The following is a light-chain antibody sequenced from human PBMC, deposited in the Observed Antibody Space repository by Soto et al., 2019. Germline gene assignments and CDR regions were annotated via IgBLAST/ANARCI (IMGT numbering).Light chain of an antibody. J-gene: IGLJ1*01. CDR3: SSYPSSSAHV. CDR2: DVS. V-gene: IGLV2-14*01. Sequence: QSALTQPASVSGSPGQSITISCTGTSSDVGGYNYVSWYQQHQGKAPKLMIYDVSNRPSGVSNRFSGSKSGNTASLTISGLQAEDEADYYCSSYPSSSAHVFGTGTKVTVL. CDR1: SSDVGGYNY.